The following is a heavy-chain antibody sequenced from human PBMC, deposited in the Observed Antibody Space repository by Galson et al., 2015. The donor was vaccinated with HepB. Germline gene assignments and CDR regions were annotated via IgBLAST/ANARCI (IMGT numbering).Heavy chain of an antibody. Sequence: ETLSLTCAVYGGSLRGYYWSWIRQAPGKGLEWIGEISHWGSTRYNPSLSSRVTISLDTSNNHFSLKLTPATAADTAVYYCVRHLTYAFDVWGQGTMVSVSS. CDR1: GGSLRGYY. CDR2: ISHWGST. V-gene: IGHV4-34*01. J-gene: IGHJ3*01. CDR3: VRHLTYAFDV.